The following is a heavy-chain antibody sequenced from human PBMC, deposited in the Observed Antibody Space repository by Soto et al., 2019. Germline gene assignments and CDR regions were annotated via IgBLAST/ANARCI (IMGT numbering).Heavy chain of an antibody. CDR2: INTDGSVT. CDR3: ETLNSFGFDL. Sequence: XGFLSVSFAASGFTFSNYWMHGVRQVPGKGLLWVSYINTDGSVTSYADSVRGRFTISRDNAKSTVYLQMNTLRAEDTAVYYCETLNSFGFDLWGQGTLVTVSS. D-gene: IGHD5-18*01. CDR1: GFTFSNYW. J-gene: IGHJ4*02. V-gene: IGHV3-74*01.